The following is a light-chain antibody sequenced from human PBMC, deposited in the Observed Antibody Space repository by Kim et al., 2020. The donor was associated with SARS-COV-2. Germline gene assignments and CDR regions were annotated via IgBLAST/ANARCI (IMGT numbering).Light chain of an antibody. CDR1: QSVSSN. CDR2: GAS. Sequence: EIVMTQSPATLSVSPGERATLSCRASQSVSSNLDWYQQKPGQAPRLLIYGASTRATGIPARFSGSGSGKEFTLTISSLQSEDFAVYYCQQYNNWPPYTFGQGTKLEI. CDR3: QQYNNWPPYT. J-gene: IGKJ2*01. V-gene: IGKV3-15*01.